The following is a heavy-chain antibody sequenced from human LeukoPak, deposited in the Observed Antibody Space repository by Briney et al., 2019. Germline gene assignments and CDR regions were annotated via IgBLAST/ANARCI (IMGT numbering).Heavy chain of an antibody. Sequence: SETLSLTCTVSGASISDSIYFWGWIRQPPGKGLEWIGSIHYGGSTFYNPSLKSRVSVSVDTSKNQFSLKLTSVTAADTAVYYCARQSEHYDILTGYRPDAFDVWGQGTLVTVSS. V-gene: IGHV4-39*01. CDR1: GASISDSIYF. CDR3: ARQSEHYDILTGYRPDAFDV. CDR2: IHYGGST. D-gene: IGHD3-9*01. J-gene: IGHJ3*01.